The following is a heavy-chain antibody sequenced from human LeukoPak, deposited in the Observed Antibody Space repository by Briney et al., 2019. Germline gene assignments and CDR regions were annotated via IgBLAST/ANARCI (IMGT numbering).Heavy chain of an antibody. CDR3: ARIREDYGDAFDI. D-gene: IGHD4-17*01. V-gene: IGHV3-48*04. CDR2: ISSSSSTI. CDR1: GFTFSSYS. Sequence: GGSLRLSCAASGFTFSSYSMNWVRQAPGKGLEWVSYISSSSSTIYYADSVKGRFTISRDNAKNSLYLQMNSLRAEDTAVYYCARIREDYGDAFDIWGQGTMVTVSS. J-gene: IGHJ3*02.